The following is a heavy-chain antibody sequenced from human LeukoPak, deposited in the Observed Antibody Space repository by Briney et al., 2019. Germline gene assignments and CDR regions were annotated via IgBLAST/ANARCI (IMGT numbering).Heavy chain of an antibody. Sequence: GGSLRLSWAASGFTFSDYYMSWIRQAPGKGLEWVSYISSSGSTIYYADSVKGRFTISRDNAKNSLYLQMNSLRAEDTAVYYCARSEAYYYMDVWGKGTTVTVSS. CDR3: ARSEAYYYMDV. V-gene: IGHV3-11*01. CDR1: GFTFSDYY. J-gene: IGHJ6*03. CDR2: ISSSGSTI.